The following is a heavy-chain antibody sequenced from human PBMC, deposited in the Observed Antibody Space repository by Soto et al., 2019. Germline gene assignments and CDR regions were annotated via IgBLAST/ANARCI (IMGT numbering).Heavy chain of an antibody. CDR1: GYSFTSYW. D-gene: IGHD1-26*01. J-gene: IGHJ4*02. V-gene: IGHV5-10-1*01. Sequence: LGESLKISCKGSGYSFTSYWISWVRQMPGKGLEWMGRIDPSDSYTKYSPSFQGHVTISADKSISTAYLQWSSLQASDTAMYYCACVARGATYFDYWGQGTLVTVSS. CDR2: IDPSDSYT. CDR3: ACVARGATYFDY.